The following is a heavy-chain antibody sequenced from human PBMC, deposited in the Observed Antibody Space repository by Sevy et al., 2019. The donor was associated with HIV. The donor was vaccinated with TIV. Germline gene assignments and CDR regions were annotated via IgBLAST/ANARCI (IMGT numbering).Heavy chain of an antibody. Sequence: GGSLRLSCVASGFTFSSFAMSWVRQAPGKGLEWVSSTNYVDSVKGRFTISRDNSKNTLYLQMTSLRAEDTAVYYCAKDQRIVGASSFYYWGQGTLVTVSS. CDR1: GFTFSSFA. V-gene: IGHV3-23*01. D-gene: IGHD1-26*01. CDR3: AKDQRIVGASSFYY. CDR2: ST. J-gene: IGHJ4*02.